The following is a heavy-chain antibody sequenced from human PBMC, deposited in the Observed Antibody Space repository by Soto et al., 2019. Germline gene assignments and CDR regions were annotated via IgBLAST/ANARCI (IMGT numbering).Heavy chain of an antibody. CDR2: IIPIFGTT. V-gene: IGHV1-69*06. D-gene: IGHD3-3*01. Sequence: AASVKVSCKASGGTFSSYAISWVRQAPGQGLEWMGGIIPIFGTTNYAQKFQGRVTITADKSTSTAYMELSSLRSEDTAVYYCARGSVPLRSNTGFDPWGQGTLVTVSS. CDR3: ARGSVPLRSNTGFDP. CDR1: GGTFSSYA. J-gene: IGHJ5*02.